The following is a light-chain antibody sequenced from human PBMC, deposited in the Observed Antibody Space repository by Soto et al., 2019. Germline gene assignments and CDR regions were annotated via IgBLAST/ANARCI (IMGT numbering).Light chain of an antibody. V-gene: IGLV2-14*01. CDR2: DVS. J-gene: IGLJ2*01. CDR1: SSDVGGYNY. Sequence: QSVLTQPASVSESRGQSITSSCTGTSSDVGGYNYVSWYQQHPGKAPKLMIYDVSNRPSGVSNRFSGSKSGNTASLTISGLQAEDEADYYCSSYTSTSSLVFGGGTNLTVL. CDR3: SSYTSTSSLV.